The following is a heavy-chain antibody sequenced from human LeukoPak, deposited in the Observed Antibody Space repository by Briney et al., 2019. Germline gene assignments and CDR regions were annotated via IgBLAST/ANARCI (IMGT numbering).Heavy chain of an antibody. CDR3: ARDLVDTAHFDY. Sequence: ASVKVSCKASGYTFTGYYMHWVRQAPGQGREWMGWINPNSGGTNYAQKFQGRVTMTRDTSISTAYMELSRLRSDDTAVYCCARDLVDTAHFDYWGQGTLVTVSS. CDR1: GYTFTGYY. V-gene: IGHV1-2*02. D-gene: IGHD5-18*01. J-gene: IGHJ4*02. CDR2: INPNSGGT.